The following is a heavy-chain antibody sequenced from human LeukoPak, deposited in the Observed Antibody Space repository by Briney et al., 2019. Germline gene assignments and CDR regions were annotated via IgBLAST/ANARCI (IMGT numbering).Heavy chain of an antibody. J-gene: IGHJ4*02. Sequence: PSETLSLTCTVSGGSISSGSYYWSWIRQPAGKGLEWIGRIYTSGSTNYNPSLKSRVTISVDTSKNQFPLKLSSVTAADTAVYYCARDSWGGYYFDYWGQGTLVTVSS. D-gene: IGHD3-3*01. V-gene: IGHV4-61*02. CDR1: GGSISSGSYY. CDR2: IYTSGST. CDR3: ARDSWGGYYFDY.